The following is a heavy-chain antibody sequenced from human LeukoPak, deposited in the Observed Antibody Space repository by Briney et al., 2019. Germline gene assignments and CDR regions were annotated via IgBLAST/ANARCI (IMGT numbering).Heavy chain of an antibody. CDR1: GFTFSSYS. CDR3: ARWVAVAAGFDY. V-gene: IGHV3-21*01. CDR2: ISSSSSYI. D-gene: IGHD6-19*01. J-gene: IGHJ4*02. Sequence: GGSLRLSCAASGFTFSSYSMNWVRQAPGKGLEWVSSISSSSSYIYYADSVKGRFTISRDNAKNSLHLQMNSLRAEDTAVYYCARWVAVAAGFDYWGQGTLVTVSS.